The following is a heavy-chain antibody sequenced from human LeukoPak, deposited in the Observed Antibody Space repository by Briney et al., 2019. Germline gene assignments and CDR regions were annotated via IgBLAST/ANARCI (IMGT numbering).Heavy chain of an antibody. V-gene: IGHV4-31*03. Sequence: PSETLSLTCTVSGGSISSGGYYWSWIRQHPGKGLEWIGYIYYSGSTYYNPSLKSRVTISVDTSKNQFSLKLSSVTAADTAVYYCARGGWLRLYYFDYWGQGTLVTVSS. CDR3: ARGGWLRLYYFDY. D-gene: IGHD5-12*01. CDR2: IYYSGST. CDR1: GGSISSGGYY. J-gene: IGHJ4*02.